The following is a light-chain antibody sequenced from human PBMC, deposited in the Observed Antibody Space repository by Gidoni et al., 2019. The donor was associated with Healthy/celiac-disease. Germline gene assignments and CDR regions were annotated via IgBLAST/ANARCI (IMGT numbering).Light chain of an antibody. CDR2: ASY. J-gene: IGKJ2*01. Sequence: DIQMTQSPSSLSASVGDRVTITCPASHIISSYVNWYQQKPGKAPKLLIYASYSLQSVVPSRFSGRGSGTYFTITSSSLQPEDFATYYCQQSYSTPHTFGQGTKLEIK. V-gene: IGKV1-39*01. CDR3: QQSYSTPHT. CDR1: HIISSY.